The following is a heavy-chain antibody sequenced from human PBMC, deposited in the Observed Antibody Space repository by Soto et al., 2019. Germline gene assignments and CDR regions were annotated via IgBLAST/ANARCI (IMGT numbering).Heavy chain of an antibody. V-gene: IGHV1-2*02. J-gene: IGHJ5*02. CDR3: ASVKYGRLRPPTYLFDP. D-gene: IGHD3-10*01. Sequence: ASVKVSCKASGYTFTAXYIHWVRQAPGQGPEWMAWINPDTGATYSAPKFQGRVTVTSDTAINTASMELSSLRSDDTAVYSCASVKYGRLRPPTYLFDPWGQGTLVTVSS. CDR1: GYTFTAXY. CDR2: INPDTGAT.